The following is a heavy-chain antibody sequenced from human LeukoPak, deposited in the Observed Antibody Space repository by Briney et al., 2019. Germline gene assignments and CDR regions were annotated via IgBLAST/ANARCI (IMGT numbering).Heavy chain of an antibody. J-gene: IGHJ4*02. Sequence: GGSLRLPCAASGFTFSSYGMSWVRQAPGKGLEWVSAISGSGGSTYYADSVKGRFTIFRDNSKNTLYLQMNSLRAEDTAVYYCAKDQDMITFGGVIVTYFDYWGQGTLVTVSS. CDR3: AKDQDMITFGGVIVTYFDY. CDR2: ISGSGGST. CDR1: GFTFSSYG. D-gene: IGHD3-16*02. V-gene: IGHV3-23*01.